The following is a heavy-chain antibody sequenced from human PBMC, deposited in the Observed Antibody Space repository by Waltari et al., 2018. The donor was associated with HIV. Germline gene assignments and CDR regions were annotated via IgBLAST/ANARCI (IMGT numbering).Heavy chain of an antibody. CDR3: AKVDFFVVVPAAYPLNENYGMDV. CDR2: ISYDGSNK. J-gene: IGHJ6*02. V-gene: IGHV3-30*18. D-gene: IGHD2-2*01. Sequence: QVQLVESGGGVVQPGRSLRLSCAASGFTFSSYGMHWVRQAPGKGLEWVAVISYDGSNKDYADSVKGRFTISRDNSKNTLYLQMNSLRAEDTAVYYCAKVDFFVVVPAAYPLNENYGMDVWGQGTTVTVSS. CDR1: GFTFSSYG.